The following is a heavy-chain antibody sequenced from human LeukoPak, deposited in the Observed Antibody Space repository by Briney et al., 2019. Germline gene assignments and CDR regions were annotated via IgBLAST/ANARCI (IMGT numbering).Heavy chain of an antibody. CDR1: GFTFSSNW. CDR3: VRDDVSLIGRD. J-gene: IGHJ3*01. D-gene: IGHD2/OR15-2a*01. Sequence: PGGSLRLSCAASGFTFSSNWMGWVRQAPGKGLEWVANINEAGNEKYYGDSVTGRFTIARDNANKLLDLQMNSLRGDDSAVYYCVRDDVSLIGRDWGQGTMVTVSS. V-gene: IGHV3-7*01. CDR2: INEAGNEK.